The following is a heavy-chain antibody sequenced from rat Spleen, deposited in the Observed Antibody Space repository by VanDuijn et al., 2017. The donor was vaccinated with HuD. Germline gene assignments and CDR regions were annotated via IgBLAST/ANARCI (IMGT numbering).Heavy chain of an antibody. Sequence: EVQLVESGGGLVQPGRSMKLSCSASGFTFSDYGMAWVFQAPTKGLEWVASISYDGGSTYYRDSVKGRFTISRDNAKSTLYLQMESLRSEDTATYYCARPNYGYPFAYWGQGTLVTVSS. D-gene: IGHD1-11*01. CDR2: ISYDGGST. CDR1: GFTFSDYG. CDR3: ARPNYGYPFAY. J-gene: IGHJ3*01. V-gene: IGHV5-20*01.